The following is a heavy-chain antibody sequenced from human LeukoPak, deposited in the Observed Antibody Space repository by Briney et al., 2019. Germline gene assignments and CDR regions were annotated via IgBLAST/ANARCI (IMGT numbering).Heavy chain of an antibody. J-gene: IGHJ5*02. V-gene: IGHV1-18*01. Sequence: ASVKVSCKASGYTFTNYGITWMRQAPGQGLEWMGWINPNNSNTAYAPNLQGRVTLTTDTSTSTAYMDLRSLGSDDTAVYYCARDFTPPHSISTNCPRGGWSDPWGQGTLVTVSS. CDR3: ARDFTPPHSISTNCPRGGWSDP. CDR1: GYTFTNYG. D-gene: IGHD2-2*01. CDR2: INPNNSNT.